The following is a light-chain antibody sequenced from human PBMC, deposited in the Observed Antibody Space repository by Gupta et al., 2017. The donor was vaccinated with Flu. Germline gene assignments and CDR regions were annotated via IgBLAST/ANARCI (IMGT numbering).Light chain of an antibody. V-gene: IGKV1-39*01. J-gene: IGKJ3*01. Sequence: PSSLSASVGERVTITCRASQRIGIYLNWYQQKPGKAPKLLSYAASTLEGGGPSRFSGSGSGTEFTLTISSLQPEDSVIYYCQQTDSKPFTFGPGTRVDI. CDR2: AAS. CDR1: QRIGIY. CDR3: QQTDSKPFT.